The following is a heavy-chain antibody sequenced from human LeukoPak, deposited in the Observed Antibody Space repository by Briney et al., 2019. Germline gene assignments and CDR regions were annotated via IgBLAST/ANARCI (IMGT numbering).Heavy chain of an antibody. CDR2: INDSGST. CDR1: GGSFSGYY. J-gene: IGHJ4*02. V-gene: IGHV4-34*01. Sequence: SETLSLTCGVYGGSFSGYYWSWIRQPPGKGLEWIGEINDSGSTNYNPSLKSRATISADTSKNQFSLNLSSVTAADTAVYYCARHMLGGKRSFDSWGQGTLVTVSS. CDR3: ARHMLGGKRSFDS. D-gene: IGHD4-23*01.